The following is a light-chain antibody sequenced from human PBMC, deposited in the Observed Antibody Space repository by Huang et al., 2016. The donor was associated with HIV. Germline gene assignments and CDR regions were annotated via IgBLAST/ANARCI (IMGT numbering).Light chain of an antibody. CDR3: QQLNSYPEGFT. Sequence: IQLTQSPSSLSASVGDRVTITCRASQGISSYLAWYQQKPGKAPKLLIYAASTLQSVVPSRFSGSGSGTDFTLTISSLQPEDFATDYCQQLNSYPEGFTFGPGTKVDIK. CDR1: QGISSY. CDR2: AAS. V-gene: IGKV1-9*01. J-gene: IGKJ3*01.